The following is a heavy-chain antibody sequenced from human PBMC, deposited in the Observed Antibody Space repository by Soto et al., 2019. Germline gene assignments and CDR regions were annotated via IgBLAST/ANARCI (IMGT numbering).Heavy chain of an antibody. CDR2: IYYSGTT. CDR1: GGSITSGDFY. CDR3: ARVGNYYDSSGYRGYYFDF. D-gene: IGHD3-22*01. J-gene: IGHJ4*02. Sequence: SETLSLTCSVSGGSITSGDFYWSWIRQPPGKGLEWIGYIYYSGTTYYNPSLRSRLTISLDTXXXXXXLXLSSXTAADTAVYYCARVGNYYDSSGYRGYYFDFWGLGTLVTVSS. V-gene: IGHV4-30-4*01.